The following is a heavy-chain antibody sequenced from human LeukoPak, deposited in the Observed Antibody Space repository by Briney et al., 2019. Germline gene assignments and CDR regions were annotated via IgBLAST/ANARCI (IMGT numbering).Heavy chain of an antibody. V-gene: IGHV3-23*01. D-gene: IGHD6-6*01. CDR2: ISGSGGST. J-gene: IGHJ4*02. Sequence: GRSLRLSCAASGFTFSSYAMSWVRQAPGKGLEWVSAISGSGGSTYYADSVKGRFTISRDNSKNTLYLQMNSLRAEDTAVYYCAKDQPLSSSSEPDYWGQGTLVTVSS. CDR1: GFTFSSYA. CDR3: AKDQPLSSSSEPDY.